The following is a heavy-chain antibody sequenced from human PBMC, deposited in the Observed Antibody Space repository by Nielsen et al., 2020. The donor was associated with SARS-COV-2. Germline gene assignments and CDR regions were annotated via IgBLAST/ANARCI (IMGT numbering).Heavy chain of an antibody. CDR3: ARDFKGYCSSSSCLDAFDI. CDR1: GFIFSDYK. CDR2: ISGSSRYI. D-gene: IGHD2-2*01. V-gene: IGHV3-21*01. J-gene: IGHJ3*02. Sequence: GESLKISCAASGFIFSDYKMNWVRQAPGKGLEWVSCISGSSRYIYYADSVKGRFTISRDNAKNSLYLQMNSLRAEDTVVCYCARDFKGYCSSSSCLDAFDIWGQGTMVTVSS.